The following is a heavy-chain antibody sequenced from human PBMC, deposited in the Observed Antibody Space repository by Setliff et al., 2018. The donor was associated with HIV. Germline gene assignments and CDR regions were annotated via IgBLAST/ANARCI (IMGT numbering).Heavy chain of an antibody. CDR2: IRSKAYGGIT. J-gene: IGHJ6*02. Sequence: GGSLRLSCTASGFTFGDYAMSWVRQAPGKGLEWVGFIRSKAYGGITEYAASVKGRFTISRDDSKSIAYLQMNSLKTEDTAVYYCTSDLTVTTPKMVAFYSAYDYYYGLDVWGQGTTVTVSS. D-gene: IGHD4-17*01. CDR3: TSDLTVTTPKMVAFYSAYDYYYGLDV. V-gene: IGHV3-49*04. CDR1: GFTFGDYA.